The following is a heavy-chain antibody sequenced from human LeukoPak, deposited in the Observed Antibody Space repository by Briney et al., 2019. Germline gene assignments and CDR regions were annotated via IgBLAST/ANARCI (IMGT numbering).Heavy chain of an antibody. Sequence: GASVKVSCKASGYTFTGYYMHWVRQAPGQGLEWMGWINPNSGGTNYAQKFQGRVTMTRDTSISTAYMELSRLRSDDTAVYYCARDQDILTGYRYYYYYMDVWGKGTTATVSS. CDR1: GYTFTGYY. V-gene: IGHV1-2*02. CDR3: ARDQDILTGYRYYYYYMDV. CDR2: INPNSGGT. D-gene: IGHD3-9*01. J-gene: IGHJ6*03.